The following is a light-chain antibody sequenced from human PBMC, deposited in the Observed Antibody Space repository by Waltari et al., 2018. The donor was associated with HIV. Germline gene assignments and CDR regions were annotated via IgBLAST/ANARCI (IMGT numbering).Light chain of an antibody. J-gene: IGLJ1*01. CDR3: AAWDDSLSGYV. V-gene: IGLV1-47*01. Sequence: QSVLTQPPSASGTPGQRVTISCSGGSSNIGRNYLFWYQLLPGTAPKLLVYRNDQRPSGVPDRLSGSKSGTSTSLAISGLRSEDEADYYCAAWDDSLSGYVFGTGTKVTVL. CDR2: RND. CDR1: SSNIGRNY.